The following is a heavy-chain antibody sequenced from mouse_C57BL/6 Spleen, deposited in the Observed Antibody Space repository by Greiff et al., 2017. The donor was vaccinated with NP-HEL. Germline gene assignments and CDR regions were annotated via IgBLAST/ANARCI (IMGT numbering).Heavy chain of an antibody. V-gene: IGHV1-43*01. Sequence: VQLKQSGPELVKPGASVKISCKASGYSFTGYYMHWVKQSSEKSLEWIGEINPSTGGTSYNQKFKGKATLTVDKSSSTAYMQLKSLTSEDSAVYYCARGWDWYFDVWGTGTTVTVSS. CDR2: INPSTGGT. D-gene: IGHD3-3*01. J-gene: IGHJ1*03. CDR3: ARGWDWYFDV. CDR1: GYSFTGYY.